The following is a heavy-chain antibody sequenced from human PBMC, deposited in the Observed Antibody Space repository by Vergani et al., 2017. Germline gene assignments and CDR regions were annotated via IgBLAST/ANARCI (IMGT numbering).Heavy chain of an antibody. CDR1: GFGFKNFA. CDR3: ARDVTDSFASSSDYSHWLYY. V-gene: IGHV3-30*03. Sequence: QVSLVESGGGVVQPGRSPTLTCSASGFGFKNFAMHCVRQAPGKGLEWVATISKDGTHDYYEPSVRGRFAVSIDNFKNTMYLQMDRLTTDDTAVYFCARDVTDSFASSSDYSHWLYYWGQGILVTVSS. CDR2: ISKDGTHD. D-gene: IGHD3-22*01. J-gene: IGHJ4*02.